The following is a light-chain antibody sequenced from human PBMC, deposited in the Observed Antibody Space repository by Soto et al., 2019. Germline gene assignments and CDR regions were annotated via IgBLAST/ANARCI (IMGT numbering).Light chain of an antibody. CDR3: MQGAHWPLT. J-gene: IGKJ4*01. CDR2: KVS. CDR1: QSLLHSNGYTY. Sequence: DIVMTQSPLSLPVTPGEPASISCRSSQSLLHSNGYTYLSWFQQRPGQSPRRLIYKVSNRDSGVPDRVSGSGSGTDFTLKISRVEAEDVGIYYCMQGAHWPLTFGGGTKVDIK. V-gene: IGKV2-30*02.